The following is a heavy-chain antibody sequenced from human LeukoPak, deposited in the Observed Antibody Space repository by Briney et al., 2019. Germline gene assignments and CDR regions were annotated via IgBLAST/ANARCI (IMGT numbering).Heavy chain of an antibody. D-gene: IGHD3-3*01. CDR1: GFTFSSYW. Sequence: GGSLRLSCAASGFTFSSYWMSWVRQAPGKGLEWVANIKQDGSEKYYVDSVKGRFTISRDNAKNSLYLQMNSLRAEDTAVYYCARDRPVITIFGVVTLGRGYYYYMAVWGKGTTVTVSS. J-gene: IGHJ6*03. CDR3: ARDRPVITIFGVVTLGRGYYYYMAV. V-gene: IGHV3-7*01. CDR2: IKQDGSEK.